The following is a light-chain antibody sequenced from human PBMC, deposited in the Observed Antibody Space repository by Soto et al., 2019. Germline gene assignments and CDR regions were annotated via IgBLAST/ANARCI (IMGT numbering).Light chain of an antibody. CDR2: LNSDGSH. CDR3: QTWGTGIWV. J-gene: IGLJ3*02. V-gene: IGLV4-69*01. CDR1: SGHSSYA. Sequence: QPVLTQSPSASASLGASVKLTCTLSSGHSSYAIAWHQQQPEKGTRYLMRLNSDGSHTKGDGIPDRFSGSSSAAERYLTISRLEYEDEADYYCQTWGTGIWVFGGGTKLTVL.